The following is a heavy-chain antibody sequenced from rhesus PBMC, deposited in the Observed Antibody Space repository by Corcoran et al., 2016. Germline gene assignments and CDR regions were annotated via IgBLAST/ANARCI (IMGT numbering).Heavy chain of an antibody. CDR2: NSGSGGSP. CDR3: ARDRAYCNSNTCYQGFDY. D-gene: IGHD2-2*01. J-gene: IGHJ4*01. V-gene: IGHV4-173*01. CDR1: GGSISSHL. Sequence: QLQLQESGPGLVKPSATLSLTCVFSGGSISSHLCKWIRQPPGKGLEWVGRNSGSGGSPTYNPSLKSRVTISTDTSKNQFSLRRSSVTAADTAMYYCARDRAYCNSNTCYQGFDYWGQGVLVTVSS.